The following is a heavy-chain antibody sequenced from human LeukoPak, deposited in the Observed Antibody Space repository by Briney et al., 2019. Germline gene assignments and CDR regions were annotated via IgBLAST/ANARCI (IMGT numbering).Heavy chain of an antibody. CDR3: ARERPTVAGTSNFDY. V-gene: IGHV1-69*13. J-gene: IGHJ4*02. Sequence: ASVKVSCKASGGTLSSYAISWVRQAPGQGLEWMGGIIPIFGTANYAQKFQGRVTITADESTSTAYMELSSLRSEDTAVYYCARERPTVAGTSNFDYWGQGTLVTVSS. D-gene: IGHD6-19*01. CDR1: GGTLSSYA. CDR2: IIPIFGTA.